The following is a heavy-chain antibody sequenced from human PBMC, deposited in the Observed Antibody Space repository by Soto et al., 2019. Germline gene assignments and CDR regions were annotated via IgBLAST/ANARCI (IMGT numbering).Heavy chain of an antibody. CDR1: GFTFSDYY. D-gene: IGHD3-10*01. Sequence: GGSLRLSCAASGFTFSDYYMSWIRQAPGKGLEWVSYISSSGSTIYYADSVKGRFTISRNNAKNSLYLQMNSLRAEDTAVYYCDSDVYYDCSDDAVDVWAQETMVSV. CDR3: DSDVYYDCSDDAVDV. V-gene: IGHV3-11*01. J-gene: IGHJ3*01. CDR2: ISSSGSTI.